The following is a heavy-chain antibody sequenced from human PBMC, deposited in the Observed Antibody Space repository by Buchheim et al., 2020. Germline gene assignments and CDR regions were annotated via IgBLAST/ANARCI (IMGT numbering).Heavy chain of an antibody. CDR2: ISHDASNK. J-gene: IGHJ4*02. CDR1: GFTFSSYG. CDR3: AKDREGIGESPFDY. D-gene: IGHD3-10*01. V-gene: IGHV3-30*18. Sequence: QVQLVESGGGVVQPGRSLRLSCAASGFTFSSYGMHWVRQAPGKGLEWVAVISHDASNKYHADSVKGRFTISRDNSKNKLYLQMNSLRAEDTAVYYCAKDREGIGESPFDYWGQGTL.